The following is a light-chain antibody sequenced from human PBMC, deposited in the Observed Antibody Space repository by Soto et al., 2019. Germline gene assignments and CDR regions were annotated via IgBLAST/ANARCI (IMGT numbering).Light chain of an antibody. CDR3: CSYAGSSTFVV. Sequence: QSALTQPASVSGSPGQSITISCTGTSSDVGSYNLVSWYQQHPGKAPKLIIYEGSKRPSGVSNRFSGSKSGNTASLTISGLQAEDEDDYYCCSYAGSSTFVVFGGGTKLTVL. J-gene: IGLJ2*01. CDR2: EGS. CDR1: SSDVGSYNL. V-gene: IGLV2-23*03.